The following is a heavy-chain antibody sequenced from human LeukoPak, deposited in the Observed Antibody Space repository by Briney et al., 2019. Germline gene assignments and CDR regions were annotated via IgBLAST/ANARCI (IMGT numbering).Heavy chain of an antibody. J-gene: IGHJ4*02. D-gene: IGHD4-17*01. Sequence: PSETLSLTCTVSGGSISSYHWSWIRQPPGKGLEWIGRFHSSGSTSGSTNYNPSLKSRVSMSVDTSKNQFSLKLNSVSAADTAVYYCASSPSHDFGDYADYFDFWGQGTLVTVSS. V-gene: IGHV4-4*07. CDR1: GGSISSYH. CDR2: FHSSGSTSGST. CDR3: ASSPSHDFGDYADYFDF.